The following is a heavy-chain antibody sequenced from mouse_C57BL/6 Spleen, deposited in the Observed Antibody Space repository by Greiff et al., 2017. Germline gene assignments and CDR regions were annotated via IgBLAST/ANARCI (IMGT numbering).Heavy chain of an antibody. CDR2: ISYDGSN. CDR3: ARDLLGGYNPFAY. D-gene: IGHD2-2*01. CDR1: GYSITSGYY. V-gene: IGHV3-6*01. Sequence: EVKLVESGPGLVKPSQSLSLTCSVTGYSITSGYYWNWIRQFPGNKLEWMGYISYDGSNNYNPSLKNRISITRDTSKNQFFLKLNSVTTEDTATYYCARDLLGGYNPFAYWGQGTLVTVSA. J-gene: IGHJ3*01.